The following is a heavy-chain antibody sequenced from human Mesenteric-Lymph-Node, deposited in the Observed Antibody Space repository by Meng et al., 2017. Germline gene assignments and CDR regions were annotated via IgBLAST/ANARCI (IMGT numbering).Heavy chain of an antibody. CDR2: IYYSGST. Sequence: QLQVSGPGLVKPSETLSLTCTVSGGSISSSRHYWGWIRQPPGKGLEWIGSIYYSGSTYYNPSLRSRVTMSLDTSKNQFSLKLSSVTATDTAVYYCARHDGGYGDYFDHWGQGTLVTVSS. D-gene: IGHD5-12*01. CDR1: GGSISSSRHY. CDR3: ARHDGGYGDYFDH. V-gene: IGHV4-39*01. J-gene: IGHJ4*02.